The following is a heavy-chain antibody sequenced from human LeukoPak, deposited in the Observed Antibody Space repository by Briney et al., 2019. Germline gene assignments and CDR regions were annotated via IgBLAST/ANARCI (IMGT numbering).Heavy chain of an antibody. Sequence: GGSLRLSCAVSGFTFSGYTMSWVRQAPGKGLEWVSSISGSSSYISYADSVKGRFTISRDNAKNSLFLQMNSLRAEDTAVYSCARVRGSSWSEYYFDYWGQGTLVTVSS. CDR2: ISGSSSYI. D-gene: IGHD6-13*01. V-gene: IGHV3-21*01. CDR3: ARVRGSSWSEYYFDY. J-gene: IGHJ4*02. CDR1: GFTFSGYT.